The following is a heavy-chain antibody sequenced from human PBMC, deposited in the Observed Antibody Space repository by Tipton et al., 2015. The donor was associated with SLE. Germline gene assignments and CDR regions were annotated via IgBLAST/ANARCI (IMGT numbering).Heavy chain of an antibody. D-gene: IGHD1-14*01. CDR3: ARDALYYRNAFDI. Sequence: QLVQSGAEVKKPGSSVKVSCKASEGTFKNHAVTWVRQAPGQGLEWMGWISAYNGDTNYAQKFQGRVTMTTDTSTSTAYMELRSLRSDDTAVYYCARDALYYRNAFDIWGQGTMVTVSS. CDR1: EGTFKNHA. J-gene: IGHJ3*02. V-gene: IGHV1-18*01. CDR2: ISAYNGDT.